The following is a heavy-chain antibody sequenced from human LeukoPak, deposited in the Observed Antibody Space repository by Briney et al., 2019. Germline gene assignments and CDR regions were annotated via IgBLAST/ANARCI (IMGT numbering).Heavy chain of an antibody. V-gene: IGHV1-69*04. CDR2: IIPILGIA. J-gene: IGHJ4*02. Sequence: SVKVSCKASGGTFSSYAISWVRQAPGQGLEWMGRIIPILGIANYAQKFQGRVTITADKSTSTAYMELGSLRSEDTAVYYCARQEGPYGDYAPLDYWGQGTLVTVSS. CDR1: GGTFSSYA. CDR3: ARQEGPYGDYAPLDY. D-gene: IGHD4-17*01.